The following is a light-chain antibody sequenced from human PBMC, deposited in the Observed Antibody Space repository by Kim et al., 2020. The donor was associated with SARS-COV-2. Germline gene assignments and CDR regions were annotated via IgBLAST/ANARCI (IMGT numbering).Light chain of an antibody. CDR2: DVT. Sequence: QSALTQPASVSESPGQSITIPCTGTSSDVGGYNHVSWYQQHPGKAPKLMIYDVTNRPSGVSNRFSGSKSGNTASLTISGLQAEDEADYYCSSYTRTTTLVLFGGGTQLTVL. J-gene: IGLJ2*01. V-gene: IGLV2-14*03. CDR1: SSDVGGYNH. CDR3: SSYTRTTTLVL.